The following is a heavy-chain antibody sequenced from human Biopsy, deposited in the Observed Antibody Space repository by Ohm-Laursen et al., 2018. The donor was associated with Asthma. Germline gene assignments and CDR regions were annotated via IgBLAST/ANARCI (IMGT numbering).Heavy chain of an antibody. J-gene: IGHJ6*02. CDR3: ARDMGAGPNQPPSGSGSCHLYCMDV. D-gene: IGHD3-10*01. Sequence: SLRLSCTASGFNFEDFAMHWVRQAPGKGLEWVSAINWDGGSSTYAVSVKGRFIISRGNAKNSLYLQMNSLGPEDTAVYYCARDMGAGPNQPPSGSGSCHLYCMDVWGQGTTVTVSS. CDR1: GFNFEDFA. V-gene: IGHV3-9*01. CDR2: INWDGGSS.